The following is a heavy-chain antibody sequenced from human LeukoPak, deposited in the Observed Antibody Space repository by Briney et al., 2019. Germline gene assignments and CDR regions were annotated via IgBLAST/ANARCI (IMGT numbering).Heavy chain of an antibody. D-gene: IGHD3-22*01. J-gene: IGHJ4*02. CDR2: ISAYNGNT. CDR1: GYTFTSYG. V-gene: IGHV1-18*01. Sequence: GASVKVSCKASGYTFTSYGISWVRQAPGQGLEWMGWISAYNGNTNYAQKLQGRVTMTTDTSTSTAYMELRSLRSEDTAVYYCARGVRYYYDSNGCNPFDYWGRGTLVTVSS. CDR3: ARGVRYYYDSNGCNPFDY.